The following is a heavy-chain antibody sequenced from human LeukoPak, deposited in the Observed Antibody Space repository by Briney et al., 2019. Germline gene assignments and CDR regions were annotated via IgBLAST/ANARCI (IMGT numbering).Heavy chain of an antibody. Sequence: SGGSLRLSCAASGFTFSSYGMHWVRQAPGKGLEWVAVIWYDGSNKYYADSVKGRFTISRDNSKNTLYLQMNSLRAEDTAVYYCAKSSLATGIAAAEEGFDYWGQGTLVTVSS. CDR3: AKSSLATGIAAAEEGFDY. V-gene: IGHV3-30*02. CDR1: GFTFSSYG. D-gene: IGHD6-13*01. CDR2: IWYDGSNK. J-gene: IGHJ4*02.